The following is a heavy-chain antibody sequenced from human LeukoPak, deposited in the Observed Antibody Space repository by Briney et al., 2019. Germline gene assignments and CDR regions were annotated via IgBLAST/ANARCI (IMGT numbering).Heavy chain of an antibody. CDR1: GGSISSRPYY. Sequence: SETLSLTCTVSGGSISSRPYYWGWIRQPPGKGLEWLGSFDYSGSTYYKPSLKSRVTISVDTSKNQFSPKLSSVTAADTAVYYCARDTLIAAFDYWGQGTLVTVSS. CDR3: ARDTLIAAFDY. CDR2: FDYSGST. V-gene: IGHV4-39*02. J-gene: IGHJ4*02. D-gene: IGHD6-13*01.